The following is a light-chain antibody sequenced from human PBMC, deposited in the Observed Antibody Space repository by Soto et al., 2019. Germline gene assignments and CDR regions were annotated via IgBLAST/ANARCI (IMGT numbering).Light chain of an antibody. V-gene: IGLV1-40*01. CDR3: QSYYTSLSPNYV. Sequence: QAVVTQPPSVSGAPGQRVTISCTGSSSNIGAGYDVHWYQQLPGTAPKLLIYGSTNRPSGVPDRFSGSKSGTSASLAITGLQAEDEGDYYCQSYYTSLSPNYVFGTGTKVTVL. CDR2: GST. CDR1: SSNIGAGYD. J-gene: IGLJ1*01.